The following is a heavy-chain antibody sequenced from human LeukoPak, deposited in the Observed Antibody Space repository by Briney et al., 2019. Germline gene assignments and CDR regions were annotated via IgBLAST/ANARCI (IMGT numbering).Heavy chain of an antibody. CDR3: ARSQQGKHAFDI. V-gene: IGHV3-48*03. CDR1: GFTFSSYE. CDR2: ISSSGSTI. Sequence: GGSLRLSCAASGFTFSSYEMNWVRQAPGKGLEWVSYISSSGSTIYYADSVKGRFTISRDNAKNSLYLQMNSLRAEDTAVYYCARSQQGKHAFDIWGQGTMVTVSS. J-gene: IGHJ3*02. D-gene: IGHD6-13*01.